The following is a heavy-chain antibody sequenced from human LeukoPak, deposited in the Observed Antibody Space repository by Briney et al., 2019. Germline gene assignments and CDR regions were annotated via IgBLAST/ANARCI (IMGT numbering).Heavy chain of an antibody. V-gene: IGHV4-38-2*02. J-gene: IGHJ4*02. CDR3: ARVADSSGYSSDY. CDR2: IYHSGST. D-gene: IGHD3-22*01. Sequence: SETLSLTCIVSGGSISSYYWGWIRQPPGKGLEWIGSIYHSGSTYYNPSLKSRVTISVDTSKNQFSLKLSSVTAADTAVYYCARVADSSGYSSDYWGQGTLVTVSS. CDR1: GGSISSYY.